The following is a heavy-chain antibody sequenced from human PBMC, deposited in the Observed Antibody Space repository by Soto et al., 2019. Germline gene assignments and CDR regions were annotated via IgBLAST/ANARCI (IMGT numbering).Heavy chain of an antibody. J-gene: IGHJ4*02. CDR3: ARGNGDYVDY. Sequence: PSETLSLTCTVSGGSISSYYWSWIRQPAGKGLEYIGRFYSSGSTNYNPSLKSRVTMSVDTSKNQFSLKLTSVTAADTAVYYCARGNGDYVDYWGPGTLVTVSS. CDR1: GGSISSYY. CDR2: FYSSGST. D-gene: IGHD4-17*01. V-gene: IGHV4-4*07.